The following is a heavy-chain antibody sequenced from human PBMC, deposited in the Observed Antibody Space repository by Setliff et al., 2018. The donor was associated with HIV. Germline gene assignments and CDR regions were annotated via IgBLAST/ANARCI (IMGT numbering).Heavy chain of an antibody. D-gene: IGHD6-13*01. CDR3: ARDPGYKSSWYGAFDI. CDR1: GDAFTDYY. V-gene: IGHV1-2*02. CDR2: INPNSGGT. Sequence: ASVKVSCKASGDAFTDYYIHWVRQAPGQGLEWMGWINPNSGGTNYAQKCQGRVTMTRDTSISTAFMDLSRLRSDDTAVYYCARDPGYKSSWYGAFDIWGQGTMVTVSS. J-gene: IGHJ3*02.